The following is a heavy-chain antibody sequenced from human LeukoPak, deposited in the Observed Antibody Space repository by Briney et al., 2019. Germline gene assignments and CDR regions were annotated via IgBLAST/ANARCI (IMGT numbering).Heavy chain of an antibody. CDR1: GFTFSNYA. CDR2: ISGSGGST. V-gene: IGHV3-23*01. CDR3: ATAPIRYFAPNFDY. Sequence: GGSLRLSCEASGFTFSNYAMSWVRQIPGKGLEWVSGISGSGGSTYHADSVKGRFNISRDNSKNTLYLQMKSLRAEDTAIYYCATAPIRYFAPNFDYWGQGTLVTVSS. J-gene: IGHJ4*02. D-gene: IGHD3-9*01.